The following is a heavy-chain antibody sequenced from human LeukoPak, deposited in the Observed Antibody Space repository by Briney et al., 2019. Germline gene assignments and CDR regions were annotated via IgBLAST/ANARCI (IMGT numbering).Heavy chain of an antibody. CDR2: ISGSGGST. D-gene: IGHD3-22*01. J-gene: IGHJ4*02. Sequence: PGGSLRLSCAASRFTFSTYGMSWVRQAPGKGLEWVSSISGSGGSTNYADSVKGRFTISRDNSKNTLYLQMNSLRDEDTAVYYCAESSYYDSSGYYREYYFDFWGQGTLVTVSS. CDR1: RFTFSTYG. CDR3: AESSYYDSSGYYREYYFDF. V-gene: IGHV3-23*01.